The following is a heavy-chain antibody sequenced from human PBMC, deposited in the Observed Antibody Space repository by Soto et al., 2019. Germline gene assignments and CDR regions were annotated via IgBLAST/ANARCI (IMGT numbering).Heavy chain of an antibody. V-gene: IGHV6-1*01. CDR2: TYYRSEWYN. Sequence: HTLSLTCPISGDNVSSNTAAWSWIRQSPSRGLEWLGRTYYRSEWYNDYAVSVKSRITINPDTSKNQFSLQLNSVTPEDTAVYDCARNSGSYHFDYWGQGTLVTVSS. J-gene: IGHJ4*02. D-gene: IGHD1-26*01. CDR1: GDNVSSNTAA. CDR3: ARNSGSYHFDY.